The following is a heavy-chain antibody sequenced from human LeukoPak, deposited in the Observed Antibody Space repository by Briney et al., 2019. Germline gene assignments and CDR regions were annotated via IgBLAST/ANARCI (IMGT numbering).Heavy chain of an antibody. Sequence: PGGSLRLSCAASGFTFSSYAMRCVRQAPGKGLEWVSAMSGSDGRTFYADSVKGRFTISRDNSKNTLYVQMNSLRAEDTALYYCAKESPYDSRGGRKYYFDFWGRGTLVTVSS. D-gene: IGHD3-22*01. V-gene: IGHV3-23*01. J-gene: IGHJ4*02. CDR1: GFTFSSYA. CDR3: AKESPYDSRGGRKYYFDF. CDR2: MSGSDGRT.